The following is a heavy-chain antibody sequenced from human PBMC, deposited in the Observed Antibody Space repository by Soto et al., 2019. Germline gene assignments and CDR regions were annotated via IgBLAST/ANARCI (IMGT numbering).Heavy chain of an antibody. CDR2: IYYSGST. CDR3: ARFLRRLRYFDY. V-gene: IGHV4-30-4*01. D-gene: IGHD5-12*01. Sequence: SETLSLTCTVSGGSISSGDYYWSWIRQPPGKGLEWTGYIYYSGSTYYNPSLKSRVTISVDTSKNQFSLKLSSVTAADTAVYYCARFLRRLRYFDYWAQGTMVTVSS. CDR1: GGSISSGDYY. J-gene: IGHJ4*02.